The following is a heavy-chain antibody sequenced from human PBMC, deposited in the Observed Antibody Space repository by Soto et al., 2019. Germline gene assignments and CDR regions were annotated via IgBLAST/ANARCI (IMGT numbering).Heavy chain of an antibody. V-gene: IGHV1-46*03. D-gene: IGHD2-21*01. CDR1: GYTFTSYY. CDR2: INPSGGYT. Sequence: ASVKVSCKASGYTFTSYYMNWVRQAPGQGLEWLGIINPSGGYTTYAQRFLGRVTMTSDTSTSTVHMELGSLTSEDTAVYYCARGGGIVVVSAPYDYSGQGTLVTVSS. J-gene: IGHJ4*02. CDR3: ARGGGIVVVSAPYDY.